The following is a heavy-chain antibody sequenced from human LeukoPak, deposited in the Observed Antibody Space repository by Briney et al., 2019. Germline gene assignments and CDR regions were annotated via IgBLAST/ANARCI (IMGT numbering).Heavy chain of an antibody. V-gene: IGHV3-30*04. CDR3: ARDQGATDAFDI. CDR2: ISFHGSDT. Sequence: GGSLRLSCAASGFILRQYDMHWVRQATGKGLEWVAVISFHGSDTYYADSVKARFTFSRDNSKNTLYLQMTTLRTEDTAVYYCARDQGATDAFDIWGEGTMVTVSS. D-gene: IGHD3-16*01. CDR1: GFILRQYD. J-gene: IGHJ3*02.